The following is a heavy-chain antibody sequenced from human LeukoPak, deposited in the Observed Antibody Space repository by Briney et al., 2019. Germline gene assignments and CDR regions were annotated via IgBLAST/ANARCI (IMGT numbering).Heavy chain of an antibody. CDR3: ARGNYDFWAILDS. CDR1: GGTFSSHA. V-gene: IGHV1-69*05. D-gene: IGHD3-3*01. J-gene: IGHJ4*02. CDR2: IIPIFDST. Sequence: ASVKVSCKTSGGTFSSHAINWVRQAPGQGLEWMGQIIPIFDSTNYAQSFQGRATFTTDDSTNTAYMELSGLRYEDTAVYYCARGNYDFWAILDSWGQGTPVTVSS.